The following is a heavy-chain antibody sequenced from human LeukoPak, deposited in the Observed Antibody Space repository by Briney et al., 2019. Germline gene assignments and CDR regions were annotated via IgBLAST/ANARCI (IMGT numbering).Heavy chain of an antibody. V-gene: IGHV1-18*01. CDR3: ARQESSSSWYLSSLYYYYGMDV. D-gene: IGHD6-13*01. J-gene: IGHJ6*02. Sequence: GASVKVSCKASGYTFTSYGISWVRQAPGQGLEWMGWISAYNGNTNYAQKLQGRVTMTTDTSTSTAYMELRSLRSDDTAVYYCARQESSSSWYLSSLYYYYGMDVWAKGPRPPSP. CDR1: GYTFTSYG. CDR2: ISAYNGNT.